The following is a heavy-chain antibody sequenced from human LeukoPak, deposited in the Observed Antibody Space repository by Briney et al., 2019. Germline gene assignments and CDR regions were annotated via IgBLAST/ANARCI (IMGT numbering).Heavy chain of an antibody. CDR2: ISYDGSNK. CDR1: GFTFSSYA. Sequence: GGSLRLSCAASGFTFSSYAMHWVRQAPGKGLEWVAVISYDGSNKYYADSVKGRFTISRDNSKNTLYLRMNSLRAEDTAVYYCAREGCGGDCRGAFDIWGQGTMVTVSS. CDR3: AREGCGGDCRGAFDI. J-gene: IGHJ3*02. V-gene: IGHV3-30-3*01. D-gene: IGHD2-21*02.